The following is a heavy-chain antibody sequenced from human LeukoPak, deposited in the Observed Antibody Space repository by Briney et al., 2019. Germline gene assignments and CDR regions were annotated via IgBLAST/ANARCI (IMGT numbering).Heavy chain of an antibody. CDR3: ATYCGGDCYSPHDAFDN. CDR1: EFAFSSYW. CDR2: IKQDGSAR. Sequence: GGSLRLSCVVSEFAFSSYWVTWVRQAPGKGLEWVANIKQDGSARYYADSVEGRFTISRDNAKNSLYLQMNSLRAEDTAMYYCATYCGGDCYSPHDAFDNWGQGTMVTVSS. D-gene: IGHD2-21*02. J-gene: IGHJ3*02. V-gene: IGHV3-7*05.